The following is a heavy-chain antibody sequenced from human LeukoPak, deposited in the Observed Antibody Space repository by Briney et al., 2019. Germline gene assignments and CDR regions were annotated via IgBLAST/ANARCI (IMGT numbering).Heavy chain of an antibody. CDR2: IYYSGST. CDR3: ARGAGAFDY. V-gene: IGHV4-59*01. J-gene: IGHJ4*01. D-gene: IGHD6-19*01. Sequence: PSETLSLTCTVSGVSISPYYWSWIRQPPGKGLEWIGYIYYSGSTTYNPSLKSPVTISVDTSRNQFSLKLSSVPAADTAVYYCARGAGAFDYWGHGTLVTVSS. CDR1: GVSISPYY.